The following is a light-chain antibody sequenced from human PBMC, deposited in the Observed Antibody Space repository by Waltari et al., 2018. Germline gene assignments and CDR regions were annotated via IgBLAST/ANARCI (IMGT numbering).Light chain of an antibody. CDR2: GVF. Sequence: DIQRTQSPSSLSASVGDRTPITCRASETITKYLNWYHQKPGKAPKLLIYGVFSVHSGASTRFSGRGSEADFTLTISALQPKNYGTFYCQQTYNTPQTFEQGTKV. CDR3: QQTYNTPQT. CDR1: ETITKY. V-gene: IGKV1-39*01. J-gene: IGKJ1*01.